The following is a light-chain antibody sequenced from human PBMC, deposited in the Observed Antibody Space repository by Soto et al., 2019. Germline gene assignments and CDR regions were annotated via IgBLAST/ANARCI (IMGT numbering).Light chain of an antibody. V-gene: IGKV1-39*01. CDR3: QQSSSAPPLT. CDR1: QNIDIF. Sequence: DLQMTQSPSSLSASVGDRVTLTCRASQNIDIFLSWYHQQPGRAPPLLIYGASTLQNGVPSRFSGSGSGTDFSLTISSLQPEDFGTYYCQQSSSAPPLTFGAGTKV. J-gene: IGKJ4*01. CDR2: GAS.